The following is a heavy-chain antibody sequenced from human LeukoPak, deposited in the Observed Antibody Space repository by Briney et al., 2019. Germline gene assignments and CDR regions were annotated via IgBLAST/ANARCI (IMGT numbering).Heavy chain of an antibody. D-gene: IGHD6-25*01. CDR2: IYYSGTT. Sequence: PSETLSLTCTVSGGSISSYYWSWIRQPPGKGLEWIGYIYYSGTTNYNPSLKSRVTISVDTSKNQFSLNLSSVTAADTAVYYCARGATIAARPFDYWGQGTRVTLFS. CDR3: ARGATIAARPFDY. CDR1: GGSISSYY. V-gene: IGHV4-59*01. J-gene: IGHJ4*02.